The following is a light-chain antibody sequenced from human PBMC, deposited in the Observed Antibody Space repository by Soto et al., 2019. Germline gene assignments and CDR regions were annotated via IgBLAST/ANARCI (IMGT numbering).Light chain of an antibody. V-gene: IGLV1-47*02. CDR2: SNN. CDR3: AAWEDSLSCPRVV. Sequence: QSVLTQPPSASGTPGQRVTISCSGSSSNIGSTYVYWYQQLPGTAPNLLIYSNNQRPSGVPDRFSGSKSGTAASLANSGLRSEDEADYYWAAWEDSLSCPRVVFGGGTKLTVL. J-gene: IGLJ2*01. CDR1: SSNIGSTY.